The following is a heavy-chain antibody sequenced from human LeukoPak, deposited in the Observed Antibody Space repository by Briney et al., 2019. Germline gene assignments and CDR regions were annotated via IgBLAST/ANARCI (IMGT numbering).Heavy chain of an antibody. V-gene: IGHV3-9*01. Sequence: GGSLRLSCAASGFTFDDYAMHWVRQGPGKGLEWVSAISWNSDLIGYADSVKGRFTISRDNAENSLYLQLNSLRAEDTAVYYCAREVLLWFGELSAHFDYWGQGTLVTVSS. CDR3: AREVLLWFGELSAHFDY. D-gene: IGHD3-10*01. CDR1: GFTFDDYA. J-gene: IGHJ4*02. CDR2: ISWNSDLI.